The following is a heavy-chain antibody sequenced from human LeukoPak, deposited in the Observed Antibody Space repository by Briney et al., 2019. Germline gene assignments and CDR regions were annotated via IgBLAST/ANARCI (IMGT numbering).Heavy chain of an antibody. CDR1: GFTFSTYW. D-gene: IGHD2-2*01. CDR2: ISSDGSNT. V-gene: IGHV3-74*01. J-gene: IGHJ4*02. Sequence: GGSLRLSCAASGFTFSTYWMHWVRQAPGTGRVWVSLISSDGSNTNYADSVKGRFTISRDNAKNTLYLQMNSLRAEDTAVYYCATDVPAARIFGYWGQGTLVTVSS. CDR3: ATDVPAARIFGY.